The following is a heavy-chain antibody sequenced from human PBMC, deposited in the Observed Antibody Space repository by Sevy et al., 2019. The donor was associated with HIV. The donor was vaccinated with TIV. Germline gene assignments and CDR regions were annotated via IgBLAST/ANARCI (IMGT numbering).Heavy chain of an antibody. Sequence: GGSLRLSCAASGFIFSAYGMHWVRQAPGKGLVWVSRIKTDGSDTSYADSVKGRFTISRDNTKNTLYLQMNSLRAEDTAVYYCARRPTDQSGSYWFDPWGQGTLVTVSS. J-gene: IGHJ5*02. D-gene: IGHD1-26*01. CDR1: GFIFSAYG. CDR2: IKTDGSDT. CDR3: ARRPTDQSGSYWFDP. V-gene: IGHV3-74*01.